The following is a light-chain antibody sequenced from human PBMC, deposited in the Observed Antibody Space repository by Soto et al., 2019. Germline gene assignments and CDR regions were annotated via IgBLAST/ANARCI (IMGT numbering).Light chain of an antibody. CDR2: DIS. V-gene: IGLV2-23*02. CDR1: SSDVGSYDL. CDR3: CSYAGSATYV. J-gene: IGLJ1*01. Sequence: QSALTQPASVSGSPGQSITISCTGTSSDVGSYDLVSWYQQRPGKTPKLMIYDISKRPSGVSSRFSGSKSGNTASLTISGLQAEDEADYYCCSYAGSATYVFGTGTKVTVL.